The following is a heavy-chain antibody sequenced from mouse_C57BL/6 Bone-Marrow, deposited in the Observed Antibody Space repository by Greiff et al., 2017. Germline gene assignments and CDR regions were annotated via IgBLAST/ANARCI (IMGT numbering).Heavy chain of an antibody. CDR3: ARETGFDY. J-gene: IGHJ2*01. CDR2: ISDGGSYT. CDR1: GFTFSSYA. D-gene: IGHD4-1*01. V-gene: IGHV5-4*01. Sequence: EVQVVESGGGLVKPGGSLKLSCAASGFTFSSYAMSWVRQTPEKRLEWVATISDGGSYTYYPDNVKGRFTISRDNAKNNLYLQMSHLKSEDTAMYYCARETGFDYWGQGTTLTVSS.